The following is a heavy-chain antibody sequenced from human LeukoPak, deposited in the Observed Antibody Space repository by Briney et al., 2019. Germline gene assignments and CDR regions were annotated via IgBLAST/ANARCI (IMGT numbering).Heavy chain of an antibody. J-gene: IGHJ4*02. CDR3: AREDIVGAAGT. V-gene: IGHV3-11*01. CDR2: ISSSGSTI. D-gene: IGHD1-26*01. Sequence: GGSLRLSCAASGFTFSDYYMSWIRQAPGKGLEWVSYISSSGSTIYYAGSVKGRFTISRDNAKNSLHLQMNSLRAEDTAVYYCAREDIVGAAGTWGQGTLVTVSS. CDR1: GFTFSDYY.